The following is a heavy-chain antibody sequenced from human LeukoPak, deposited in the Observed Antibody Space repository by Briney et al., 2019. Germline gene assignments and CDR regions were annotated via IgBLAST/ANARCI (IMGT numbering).Heavy chain of an antibody. Sequence: GGSLRLSCAASGFNFKEYWMSWVRQAPGKGLQWVAHIKEDGSEIYYLDSVKGRFTIARDDAKNSLYLHMNSLRAEDTALYYCVRAGWELDYWGQGTPVTVSS. J-gene: IGHJ4*02. CDR1: GFNFKEYW. CDR2: IKEDGSEI. CDR3: VRAGWELDY. V-gene: IGHV3-7*01. D-gene: IGHD6-19*01.